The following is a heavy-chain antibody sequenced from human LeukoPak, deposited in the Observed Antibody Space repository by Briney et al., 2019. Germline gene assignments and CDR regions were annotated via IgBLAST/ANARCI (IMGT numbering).Heavy chain of an antibody. Sequence: AGGSLRLSCAASGFTFSSYSMNRVRQAPGKGLEWVSSITGSSIYIYYADSVKGRFTISRDNAKNSLYLQMNSLRAEDTAVYYCARSVDSSSWYYFDYWGQGILVTVSS. D-gene: IGHD6-13*01. CDR1: GFTFSSYS. V-gene: IGHV3-21*01. J-gene: IGHJ4*02. CDR2: ITGSSIYI. CDR3: ARSVDSSSWYYFDY.